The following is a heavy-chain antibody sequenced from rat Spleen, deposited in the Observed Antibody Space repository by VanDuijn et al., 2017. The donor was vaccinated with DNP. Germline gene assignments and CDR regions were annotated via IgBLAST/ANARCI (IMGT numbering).Heavy chain of an antibody. CDR3: ARWTRYFDY. V-gene: IGHV3-1*01. J-gene: IGHJ2*01. CDR2: INYSGST. D-gene: IGHD1-7*01. Sequence: EVQLQESGSGLVKPSQSLSLTCSVTGYSITSNYWAWIRKFPVNKMEWIGYINYSGSTGYNPSLRSRISITRDTSKNHFFLHLNSVTIEDTATYYCARWTRYFDYWGQGVMVTVSS. CDR1: GYSITSNY.